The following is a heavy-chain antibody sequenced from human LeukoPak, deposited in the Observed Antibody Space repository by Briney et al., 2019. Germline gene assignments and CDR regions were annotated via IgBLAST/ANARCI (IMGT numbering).Heavy chain of an antibody. Sequence: SETLSLTCTVSGGAIRSHYWNWIRQPAGKGLEWIGRIYSSGYTNDDPFLKSRITMSVDMSKNQFSLRLNSVTAADTAVYYCARGEHSVDSWGQGMLVTVSS. J-gene: IGHJ4*02. D-gene: IGHD1/OR15-1a*01. CDR2: IYSSGYT. V-gene: IGHV4-4*07. CDR3: ARGEHSVDS. CDR1: GGAIRSHY.